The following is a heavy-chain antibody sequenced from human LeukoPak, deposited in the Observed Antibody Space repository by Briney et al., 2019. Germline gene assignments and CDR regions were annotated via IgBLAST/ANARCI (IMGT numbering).Heavy chain of an antibody. V-gene: IGHV3-30*02. CDR3: ARASVGWWHDRPYYMDV. CDR2: IRYDGSNK. D-gene: IGHD2-8*02. Sequence: PGGSLRLSCAASRFTFNKYGMHWVRQAPGKGLEWVAFIRYDGSNKYYADSVKGRFTISRDNSKNTLYLQMSSLRAEDTAVYYCARASVGWWHDRPYYMDVWGKGTTVTVSS. CDR1: RFTFNKYG. J-gene: IGHJ6*03.